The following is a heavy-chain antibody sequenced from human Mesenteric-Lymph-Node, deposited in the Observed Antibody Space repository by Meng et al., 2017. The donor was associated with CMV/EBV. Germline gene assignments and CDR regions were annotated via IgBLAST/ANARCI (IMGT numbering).Heavy chain of an antibody. D-gene: IGHD6-19*01. Sequence: SETLSLTCTVSGGSVTNTSDHWAWIRQSPGKGLEWIGNICYSGSIHYNPSLKSRVTISIDTSKNQFSLKLTSVTAADTAVYYCARDRRYSSGWSNYFDYWGQGTLVTVSS. V-gene: IGHV4-39*07. CDR3: ARDRRYSSGWSNYFDY. CDR1: GGSVTNTSDH. J-gene: IGHJ4*02. CDR2: ICYSGSI.